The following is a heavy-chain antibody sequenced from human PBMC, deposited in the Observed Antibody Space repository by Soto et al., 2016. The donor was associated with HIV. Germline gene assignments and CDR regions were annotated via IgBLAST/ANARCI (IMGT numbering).Heavy chain of an antibody. CDR1: GYSFPNYD. CDR3: ARVQGYTSSWSLYYYYYMDV. Sequence: QVQLVQSGAEVKKPGASVKVSCKASGYSFPNYDINWVRQATGQGLEWMGWMNPNSGTTGYAQKFQGRVTITRNTSISTAYMELRSLSSEDTVVYYCARVQGYTSSWSLYYYYYMDVWGKGTTVTVSS. CDR2: MNPNSGTT. D-gene: IGHD6-13*01. V-gene: IGHV1-8*01. J-gene: IGHJ6*03.